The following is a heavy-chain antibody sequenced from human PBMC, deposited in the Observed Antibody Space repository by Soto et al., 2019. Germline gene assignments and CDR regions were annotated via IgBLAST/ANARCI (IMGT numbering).Heavy chain of an antibody. V-gene: IGHV4-39*01. CDR1: GGSISSSDFY. CDR3: AVVDSTGNWFVP. J-gene: IGHJ5*02. D-gene: IGHD6-25*01. Sequence: QLQLQESGPGLVKPSETLSLTCTVSGGSISSSDFYWGWLRQTPGKGLEFIGSMYYSGSTYYNPSLKSRLTISVDTSKNQFTLKLISVPAADTAVYYCAVVDSTGNWFVPWGEGALVTVSS. CDR2: MYYSGST.